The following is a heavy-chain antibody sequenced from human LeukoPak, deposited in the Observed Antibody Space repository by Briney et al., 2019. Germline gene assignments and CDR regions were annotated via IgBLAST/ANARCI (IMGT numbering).Heavy chain of an antibody. Sequence: PGGSLRLSCAASGFTFSSYAMHWVRQAPGKGLEWVSGISWNSGSIGYADSVKGRFTISRDNAKNSLYLQMNGLRAEDTALYYCAKNSGYSSGWYDYWGQGTLVTVSS. CDR3: AKNSGYSSGWYDY. CDR2: ISWNSGSI. CDR1: GFTFSSYA. D-gene: IGHD6-19*01. V-gene: IGHV3-9*01. J-gene: IGHJ4*02.